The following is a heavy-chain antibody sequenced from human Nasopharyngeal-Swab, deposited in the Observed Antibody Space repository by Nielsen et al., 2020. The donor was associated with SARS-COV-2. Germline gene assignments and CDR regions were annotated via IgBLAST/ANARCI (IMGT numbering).Heavy chain of an antibody. D-gene: IGHD1-7*01. Sequence: GESLKISCQASGYSFATYWIGWVRQMPGKGLEWMGLIFPGDSDSRYSPSFQGKVTISADKSIGSAYLQWTSLKASDTAMYYCVRQGVTGTRADAFDIWGQGTMVTVSS. J-gene: IGHJ3*02. CDR1: GYSFATYW. CDR3: VRQGVTGTRADAFDI. V-gene: IGHV5-51*01. CDR2: IFPGDSDS.